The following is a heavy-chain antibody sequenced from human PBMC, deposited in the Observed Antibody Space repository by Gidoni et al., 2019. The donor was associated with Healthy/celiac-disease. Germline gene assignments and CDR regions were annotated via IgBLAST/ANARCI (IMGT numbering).Heavy chain of an antibody. D-gene: IGHD4-17*01. CDR2: ISYDGSNK. J-gene: IGHJ4*02. V-gene: IGHV3-30*03. Sequence: QVQLVESGGGAVPPGRSLRFSCAASGFTFSSYGMQWVRQAPGKGLEWVAVISYDGSNKYYEDSVKGRFTITRDNSKNRRYLQMNSMRAEDKAVYYCARVSGDYSGYFDYWGQGTLVTVSS. CDR1: GFTFSSYG. CDR3: ARVSGDYSGYFDY.